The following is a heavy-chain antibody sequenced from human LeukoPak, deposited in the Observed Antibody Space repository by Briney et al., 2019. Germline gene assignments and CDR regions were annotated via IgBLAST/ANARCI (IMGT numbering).Heavy chain of an antibody. CDR1: GFTVSSNF. Sequence: PGGSLRLSCAASGFTVSSNFLSWVRQAPGKGLEWVSLIYSGGSTDYTDSVKGRFTISRDNSKNTLYLQMNSLRAEDTAVYYCARVVSQWPSWFDPWGQGTLVTVSS. D-gene: IGHD6-19*01. CDR3: ARVVSQWPSWFDP. CDR2: IYSGGST. V-gene: IGHV3-53*01. J-gene: IGHJ5*02.